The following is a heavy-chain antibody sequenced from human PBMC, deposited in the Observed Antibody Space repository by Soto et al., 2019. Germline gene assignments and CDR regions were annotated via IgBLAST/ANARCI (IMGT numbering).Heavy chain of an antibody. Sequence: ETLSLTCSVSGVSITSYYWSWIRQSAGGGLEWMGRVNTDGLSTYSPSFKSRLTMSLDTSKNQVSLRLISVTAADTAVYFCARVPVAVAATEDYYGLDVWGQGTTVTVSS. CDR3: ARVPVAVAATEDYYGLDV. CDR2: VNTDGLS. CDR1: GVSITSYY. V-gene: IGHV4-4*07. J-gene: IGHJ6*02. D-gene: IGHD2-15*01.